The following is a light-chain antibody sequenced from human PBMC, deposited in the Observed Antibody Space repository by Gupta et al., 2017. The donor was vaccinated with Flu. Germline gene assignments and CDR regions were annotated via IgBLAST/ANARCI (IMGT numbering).Light chain of an antibody. V-gene: IGKV4-1*01. Sequence: SIGEWATRNSESRQSVVCSTVNKNYLAWYQQKPGQPPKLLIYCASTRDTGVPDRFSGSGSGTDFTLTISRLEPEDFAMYYCQQYYNSPWTFGQGTKVEIK. CDR3: QQYYNSPWT. J-gene: IGKJ1*01. CDR1: QSVVCSTVNKNY. CDR2: CAS.